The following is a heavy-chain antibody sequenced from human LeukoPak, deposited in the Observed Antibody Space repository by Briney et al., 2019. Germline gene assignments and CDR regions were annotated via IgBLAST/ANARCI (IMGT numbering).Heavy chain of an antibody. CDR2: IKQDGSEK. V-gene: IGHV3-7*01. CDR3: ARDLIAVAGMWGDY. J-gene: IGHJ4*02. D-gene: IGHD6-19*01. Sequence: PGGSLRLSCAASGFTFSSYWMSWVRQAPGKGLEWVANIKQDGSEKYYVDSVKGRFTISRDNAKNSLYLQMNSLRAEDTAVYYCARDLIAVAGMWGDYWGQGTLVTVSS. CDR1: GFTFSSYW.